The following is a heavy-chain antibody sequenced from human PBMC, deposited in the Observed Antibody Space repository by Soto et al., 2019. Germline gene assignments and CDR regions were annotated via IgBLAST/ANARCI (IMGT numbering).Heavy chain of an antibody. D-gene: IGHD6-13*01. V-gene: IGHV4-59*01. Sequence: SETLSLTCTVSGGSISSYYWSWIRQPPGKGLEWIGYIYYSGSTKYNPSLKSRVTISVDTSKNQFSLKLSSVTAADTAVYYCARGYSSSWYRRTPLYFDYWGQGTLVTVSS. CDR3: ARGYSSSWYRRTPLYFDY. CDR2: IYYSGST. J-gene: IGHJ4*02. CDR1: GGSISSYY.